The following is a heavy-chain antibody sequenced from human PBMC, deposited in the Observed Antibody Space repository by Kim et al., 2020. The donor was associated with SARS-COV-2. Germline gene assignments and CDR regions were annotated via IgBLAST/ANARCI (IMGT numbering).Heavy chain of an antibody. J-gene: IGHJ5*01. D-gene: IGHD4-17*01. CDR3: ARVGTTVTGWIRWFDS. CDR1: GYTFTSYD. Sequence: ASVKVSCKASGYTFTSYDINWVRQATGQGLEWMGWMNPNSGTTGYAQKFQGRVTMTRNTSISTAYMELSSLRSEDTAVYYCARVGTTVTGWIRWFDSWGQGTLVTVSS. V-gene: IGHV1-8*01. CDR2: MNPNSGTT.